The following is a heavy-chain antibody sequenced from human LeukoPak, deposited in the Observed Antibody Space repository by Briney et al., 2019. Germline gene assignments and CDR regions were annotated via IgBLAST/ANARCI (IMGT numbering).Heavy chain of an antibody. CDR3: AKDLRGVVTRADY. J-gene: IGHJ4*02. CDR1: GFTFSSYA. Sequence: GGSLRLSCAASGFTFSSYAMSWVRQAPGKGLEWVSAISGRGGSTYYADSVKGRFTISRDNAKNSLYLQMNSLRAEDTALYYCAKDLRGVVTRADYWGQGTLVTVSS. V-gene: IGHV3-23*01. CDR2: ISGRGGST. D-gene: IGHD4-23*01.